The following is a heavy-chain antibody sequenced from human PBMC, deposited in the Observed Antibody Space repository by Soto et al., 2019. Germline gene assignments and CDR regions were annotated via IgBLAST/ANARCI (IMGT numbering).Heavy chain of an antibody. J-gene: IGHJ5*02. CDR1: GFTFSSYV. CDR3: ARPAAIRSWFDP. V-gene: IGHV3-23*01. CDR2: ISGSGGST. Sequence: EVQLLESGGGLVQPGGSLRLSCAASGFTFSSYVMSWVRQAPGKGLEWVSAISGSGGSTYYADSVKGRFTISRDNSKNTLYLQMNSLRAEDTAVYYCARPAAIRSWFDPWGQGTLVTVSS. D-gene: IGHD2-2*02.